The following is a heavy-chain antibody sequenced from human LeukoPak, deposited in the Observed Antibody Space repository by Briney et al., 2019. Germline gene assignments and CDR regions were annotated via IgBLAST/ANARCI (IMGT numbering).Heavy chain of an antibody. Sequence: PGGSLRLSCAASGFTFSSYSMNWVRQAPGKGLEWVSSISSSSSYIYYADSVKGLFTISRDNAKNSLYLQMNSLRAEDTAVYYCARETYQLLPYDYWGQGTLVTVSS. D-gene: IGHD2-2*01. CDR2: ISSSSSYI. J-gene: IGHJ4*02. CDR1: GFTFSSYS. V-gene: IGHV3-21*01. CDR3: ARETYQLLPYDY.